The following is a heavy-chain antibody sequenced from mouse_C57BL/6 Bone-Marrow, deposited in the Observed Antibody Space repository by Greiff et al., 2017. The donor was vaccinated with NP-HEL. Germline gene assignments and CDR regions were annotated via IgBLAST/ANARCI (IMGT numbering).Heavy chain of an antibody. CDR2: INPNNGGT. J-gene: IGHJ4*01. CDR1: GYTFTDYN. D-gene: IGHD1-1*01. CDR3: ARDDGSSSYYAMDY. V-gene: IGHV1-18*01. Sequence: EVQLQQSGPELVKPGASVKIPCKASGYTFTDYNMDWVKQSHGKSLEWIGDINPNNGGTIYNQKFKGKATLTVDKSSSTAYMELRSLTSEDTAVYYCARDDGSSSYYAMDYWGQGTSVTVSS.